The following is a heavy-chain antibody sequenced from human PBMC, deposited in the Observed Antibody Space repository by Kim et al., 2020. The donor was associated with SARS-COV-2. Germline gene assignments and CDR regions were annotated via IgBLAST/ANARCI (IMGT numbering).Heavy chain of an antibody. CDR3: ANNKLREYGSGSYYYYY. J-gene: IGHJ6*01. CDR1: GFTFSSYG. Sequence: GGSLRLSCAASGFTFSSYGMHWVRQAPGKGLEWVAVISYDGSNKYYADSVKGRFTISRDNSKNTLYLQMNSLRAEDTAVYYCANNKLREYGSGSYYYYY. D-gene: IGHD3-10*01. CDR2: ISYDGSNK. V-gene: IGHV3-30*18.